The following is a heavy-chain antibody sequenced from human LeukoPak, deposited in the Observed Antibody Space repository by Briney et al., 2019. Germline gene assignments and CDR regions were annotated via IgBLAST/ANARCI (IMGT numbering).Heavy chain of an antibody. Sequence: GGSLRLSCAASGFTFSSYSMNWVRQALGKGLEWVSSISSSSSYIYYADSVKGRFTISRDNAKNSLYLQMNSLRAEDTAVYYCARGPLGCSGGSCSLNWFDPWGQGTLVTVSS. D-gene: IGHD2-15*01. V-gene: IGHV3-21*01. CDR1: GFTFSSYS. J-gene: IGHJ5*02. CDR3: ARGPLGCSGGSCSLNWFDP. CDR2: ISSSSSYI.